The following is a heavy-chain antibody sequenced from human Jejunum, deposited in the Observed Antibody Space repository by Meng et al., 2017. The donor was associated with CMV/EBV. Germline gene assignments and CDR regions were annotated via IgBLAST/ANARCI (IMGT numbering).Heavy chain of an antibody. Sequence: LSCAASGFTFSSYSMNWVRQAPGKGLEWVSSITSSSGTIYYADSVKGRFTIFRDNAKNSLHLQMNSLRADDTAVYYCARDLQLSTWGQGTLVTVSS. CDR2: ITSSSGTI. CDR1: GFTFSSYS. D-gene: IGHD5-18*01. CDR3: ARDLQLST. V-gene: IGHV3-48*04. J-gene: IGHJ5*02.